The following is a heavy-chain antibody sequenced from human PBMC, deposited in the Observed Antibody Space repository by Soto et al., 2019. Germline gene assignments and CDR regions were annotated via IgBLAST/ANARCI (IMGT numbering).Heavy chain of an antibody. J-gene: IGHJ4*02. CDR3: ARDWFGIDY. D-gene: IGHD3-16*01. CDR2: INPYNVNT. V-gene: IGHV1-18*01. CDR1: GYTFTSYG. Sequence: QVQLVQSGAEVKKPGASVKVSCKASGYTFTSYGISWVRQAPGQGLEWMGWINPYNVNTDYAQKLQGRVTMTPDTSTNTAYMELRSLRSADTAVYYCARDWFGIDYWGQGTLVTVSS.